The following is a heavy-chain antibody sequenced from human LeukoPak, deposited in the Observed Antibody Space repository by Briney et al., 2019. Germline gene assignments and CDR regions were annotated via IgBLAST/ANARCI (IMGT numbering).Heavy chain of an antibody. CDR1: GFTFGAST. Sequence: GGSLRLSCAASGFTFGASTMHWVRQASGKGLEWVGHIRSKANSYATAYAASVKGRFTISRDDLKTTAYLRMNSLKTEDTAVYYCARVYSYGYDYWGQGTLVTVSS. V-gene: IGHV3-73*01. J-gene: IGHJ4*02. CDR2: IRSKANSYAT. CDR3: ARVYSYGYDY. D-gene: IGHD5-18*01.